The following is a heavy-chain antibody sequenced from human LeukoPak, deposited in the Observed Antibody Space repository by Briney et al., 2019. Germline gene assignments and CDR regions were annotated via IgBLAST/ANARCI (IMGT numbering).Heavy chain of an antibody. CDR1: GFSLTTTGMR. Sequence: SGPTLVNPTQTLTLTCTFSGFSLTTTGMRVSWIRQPPGKALEWLARIDWDDDKFYSTSLKTRLTISKDTSKNQLVLTMTNMDPVDTATYYCARLQGATIGAKWFDPWGQGTLVTVSS. D-gene: IGHD4/OR15-4a*01. CDR2: IDWDDDK. CDR3: ARLQGATIGAKWFDP. V-gene: IGHV2-70*04. J-gene: IGHJ5*02.